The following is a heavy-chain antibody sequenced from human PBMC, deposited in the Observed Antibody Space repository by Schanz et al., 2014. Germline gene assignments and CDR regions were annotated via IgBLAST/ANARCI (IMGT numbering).Heavy chain of an antibody. CDR1: GFSVSNHY. V-gene: IGHV3-66*01. CDR3: ARDDRFVEWSLLGS. CDR2: IYSGGST. J-gene: IGHJ5*02. D-gene: IGHD3-3*01. Sequence: EEQLVESGGGLVQPGGSLRLSCAASGFSVSNHYMSWVRQAPGKGLEWVSVIYSGGSTYFADSVKGRFTISRDNSKNTVYLEMNSLRSEDTAVYYCARDDRFVEWSLLGSWGQGTLVTVSS.